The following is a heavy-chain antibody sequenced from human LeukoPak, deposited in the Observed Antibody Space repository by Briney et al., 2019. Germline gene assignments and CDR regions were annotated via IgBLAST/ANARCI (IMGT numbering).Heavy chain of an antibody. D-gene: IGHD4-17*01. CDR2: INHSGST. V-gene: IGHV4-34*01. CDR1: GGSFSGYY. J-gene: IGHJ5*02. CDR3: ARAHGDYRNWFDP. Sequence: PSETLSLTCAVYGGSFSGYYWSWIRQPPGKGLEWIGEINHSGSTNYNPSLKSRVTISVDTSRNQFSLKLSSVTAADTAVYYCARAHGDYRNWFDPWGQGTLVTVSS.